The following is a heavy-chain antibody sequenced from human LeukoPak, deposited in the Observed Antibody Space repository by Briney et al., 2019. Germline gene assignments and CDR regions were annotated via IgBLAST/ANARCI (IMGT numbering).Heavy chain of an antibody. CDR3: ARHVLDGDYFDY. CDR1: GGSISSYH. V-gene: IGHV4-59*08. CDR2: IYYSGST. D-gene: IGHD4-17*01. J-gene: IGHJ4*02. Sequence: SSETLSLTCTVSGGSISSYHWSWIRQPPGKGLEWIGYIYYSGSTNYNPSLKSRVTISVDTSKNQFSLKLSSVTAADTAVYYCARHVLDGDYFDYWGQGTLVTVSS.